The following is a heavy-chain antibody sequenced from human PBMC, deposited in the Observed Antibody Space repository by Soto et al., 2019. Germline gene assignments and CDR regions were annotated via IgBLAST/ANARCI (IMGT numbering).Heavy chain of an antibody. D-gene: IGHD3-22*01. V-gene: IGHV3-48*02. CDR2: ISSSSSTI. Sequence: EVQLVESGGGLVRPGGSLRLSCAASGFTFSSYSMNWVRQAPGKGLEWVSYISSSSSTIYYADSVKGRFTISRDNAKNSLYLQMNSLRDEDTAVYYCARDNSSGYYPTFDYYGMDVWGQGTTVTVSS. CDR1: GFTFSSYS. CDR3: ARDNSSGYYPTFDYYGMDV. J-gene: IGHJ6*02.